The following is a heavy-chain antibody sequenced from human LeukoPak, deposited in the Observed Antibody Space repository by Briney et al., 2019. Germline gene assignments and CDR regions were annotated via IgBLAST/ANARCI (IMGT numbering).Heavy chain of an antibody. D-gene: IGHD2-21*02. CDR3: AREAYCGGDCYFDY. V-gene: IGHV1-69*04. J-gene: IGHJ4*02. CDR2: IIPILGIA. CDR1: GGAFSSYA. Sequence: SVKVSCKASGGAFSSYAISWVRQAPGQGLEWMGRIIPILGIANYAQKFQGRVTITADKSTSTAYMELSSLRSEDTAVYYCAREAYCGGDCYFDYWGQGTLVTVSS.